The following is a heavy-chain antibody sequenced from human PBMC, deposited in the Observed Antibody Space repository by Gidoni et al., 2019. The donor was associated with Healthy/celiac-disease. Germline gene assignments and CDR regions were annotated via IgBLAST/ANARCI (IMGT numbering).Heavy chain of an antibody. J-gene: IGHJ6*03. V-gene: IGHV3-23*01. CDR2: ISGSGGST. CDR1: GFTFSSYA. Sequence: EVQLLESGGGLVQPGGSLRLSCAASGFTFSSYAMSWVRQAPGKGLEWVSAISGSGGSTYYADSVKGRFTISRDNSKNTLYLQMNSLRAEDTAVYYCAKDSEVVVDYYYYMDVWGKGTTVTVSS. D-gene: IGHD2-15*01. CDR3: AKDSEVVVDYYYYMDV.